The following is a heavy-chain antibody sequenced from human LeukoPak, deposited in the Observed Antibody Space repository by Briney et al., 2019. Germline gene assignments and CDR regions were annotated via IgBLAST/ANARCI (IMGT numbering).Heavy chain of an antibody. D-gene: IGHD3-22*01. CDR2: ISSSSSTI. CDR1: GFTFSSYS. V-gene: IGHV3-48*01. J-gene: IGHJ4*02. Sequence: GGSLRLSCAASGFTFSSYSMNWVRQAPGKGLEWVSYISSSSSTIYYADSVKGRFTISRDNAKNSLYLQMNSLRAEGTAVYYCARGRYYDSSGYLYWGQGTLVTVSS. CDR3: ARGRYYDSSGYLY.